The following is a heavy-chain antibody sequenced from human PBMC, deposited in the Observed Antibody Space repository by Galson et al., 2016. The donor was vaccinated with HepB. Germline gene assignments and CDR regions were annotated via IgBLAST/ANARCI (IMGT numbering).Heavy chain of an antibody. D-gene: IGHD5-12*01. CDR3: ARLEDGYDKRYAIDM. V-gene: IGHV4-59*01. CDR2: FSLSGSS. Sequence: SETLSLTCTVSGVSISTYYWSWIRQPPGKGLEWIGYFSLSGSSNYNPSLKSRVTISIDTSKAQISLSLSSVTAADTAVYYCARLEDGYDKRYAIDMWGLGTRGPVS. J-gene: IGHJ3*02. CDR1: GVSISTYY.